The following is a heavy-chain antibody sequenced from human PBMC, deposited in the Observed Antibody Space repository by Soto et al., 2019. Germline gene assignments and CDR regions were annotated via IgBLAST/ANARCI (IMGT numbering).Heavy chain of an antibody. V-gene: IGHV3-7*01. J-gene: IGHJ4*02. D-gene: IGHD5-12*01. CDR3: PRARESGFCNRGY. Sequence: PGGSLRLSCAASEFTFGNYWMSWVRQAPGRGLEWMANIKQDGSAKYYVDSVKGRFTISRDNAKNSLYLHMNSLRVEDTAVYYCPRARESGFCNRGYWAQGTLVT. CDR1: EFTFGNYW. CDR2: IKQDGSAK.